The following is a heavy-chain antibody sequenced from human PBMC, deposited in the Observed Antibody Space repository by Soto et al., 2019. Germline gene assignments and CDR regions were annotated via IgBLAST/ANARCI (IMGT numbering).Heavy chain of an antibody. CDR1: GGSVSGGTHY. J-gene: IGHJ2*01. D-gene: IGHD6-13*01. V-gene: IGHV4-61*01. CDR3: SRAYTTSWYGFDL. Sequence: QAQLPESGPGPVKPSETLSLTCTVSGGSVSGGTHYWSSIRQPPGKGMDSIGSIYNSGSTNSNPSLKSRVTISVDTANHHFSLKLTSATAADTALYYCSRAYTTSWYGFDLCGRGALVTVSS. CDR2: IYNSGST.